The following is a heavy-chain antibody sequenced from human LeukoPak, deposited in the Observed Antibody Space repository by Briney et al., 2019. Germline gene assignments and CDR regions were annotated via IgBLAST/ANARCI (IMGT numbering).Heavy chain of an antibody. CDR3: AKDLGIAVAVTDAFDI. CDR1: GFTFSSYG. CDR2: ISYDGSNK. J-gene: IGHJ3*02. D-gene: IGHD6-19*01. Sequence: GRSLRLSCAASGFTFSSYGMHWVRQAPGKGLEWVAVISYDGSNKYYADSVKGRFTISRDNSKNTLYLQMNSLRAEDTAVYYCAKDLGIAVAVTDAFDIWGQGTMVTVSS. V-gene: IGHV3-30*18.